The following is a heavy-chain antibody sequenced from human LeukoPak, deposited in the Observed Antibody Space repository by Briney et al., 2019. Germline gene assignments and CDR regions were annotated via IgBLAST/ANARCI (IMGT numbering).Heavy chain of an antibody. J-gene: IGHJ4*02. D-gene: IGHD2-2*03. Sequence: SETLSLTCTVSGGSISGSSYYWVWIRQPPGKGLEWIGSISYGGSTYYNPSLKSRVTISVDTSKNQFSLKLSSVTAADAAVYYCARLDMHQDEVDYWGQGTLVTVSS. V-gene: IGHV4-39*01. CDR1: GGSISGSSYY. CDR3: ARLDMHQDEVDY. CDR2: ISYGGST.